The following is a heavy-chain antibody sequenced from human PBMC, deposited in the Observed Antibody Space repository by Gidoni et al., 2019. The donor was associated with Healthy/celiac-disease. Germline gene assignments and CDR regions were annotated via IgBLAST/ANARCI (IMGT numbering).Heavy chain of an antibody. V-gene: IGHV3-66*01. CDR2: IYSGGST. CDR3: ARDLGYCSSTSCKTNWGAFDI. D-gene: IGHD2-2*01. Sequence: EVQLVESGGGLVQPGGSLRLSCAASGFTVSSNYMSWVRQAQGKGLEGFSVIYSGGSTYYADSVKGRFTISRDNSKNTLYLQMNSLRAEDTAVYYCARDLGYCSSTSCKTNWGAFDIWGQGTMVTVSS. CDR1: GFTVSSNY. J-gene: IGHJ3*02.